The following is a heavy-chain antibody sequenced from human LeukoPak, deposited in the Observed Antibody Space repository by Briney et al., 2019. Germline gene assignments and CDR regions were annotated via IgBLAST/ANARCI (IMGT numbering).Heavy chain of an antibody. D-gene: IGHD1-26*01. CDR2: INPSDGTT. CDR1: GYTFTSYF. J-gene: IGHJ4*02. V-gene: IGHV1-46*01. CDR3: ARDHPSGIYAGDF. Sequence: ASVKVSCKASGYTFTSYFIHWVRQAPGEGLEWMGIINPSDGTTSYAQKFQGRVTVTRDTSTSTVYMDLSSLRSEDTAVYYCARDHPSGIYAGDFWGQGTRVTVSS.